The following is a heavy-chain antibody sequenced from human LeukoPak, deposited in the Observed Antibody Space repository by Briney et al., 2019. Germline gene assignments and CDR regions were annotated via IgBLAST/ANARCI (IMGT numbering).Heavy chain of an antibody. Sequence: PSETLSLTCTVSGGSLSSHYWSWIRQPPGKGLEWIGYIYYSGTTNYNPSLKSRVTMSVDTSKNQFSLNLSSVTAADTAVYYCAREGRDGYNYRALDYWGQGTLVSVSS. CDR1: GGSLSSHY. CDR2: IYYSGTT. CDR3: AREGRDGYNYRALDY. V-gene: IGHV4-59*11. D-gene: IGHD5-24*01. J-gene: IGHJ4*02.